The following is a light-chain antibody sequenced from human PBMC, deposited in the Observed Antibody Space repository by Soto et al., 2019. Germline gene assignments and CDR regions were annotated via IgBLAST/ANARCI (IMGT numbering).Light chain of an antibody. CDR1: QSVSSN. CDR2: GAS. V-gene: IGKV3-15*01. CDR3: QQYNNWPLT. J-gene: IGKJ4*01. Sequence: EIGVTQSPATMSVSPGERATLSCRASQSVSSNLAWYQQNPGQAPRLLIYGASTRANGIPARFSGSGSGTEFTLTLSSLQSEDFAVYYCQQYNNWPLTFGGGTKVEIK.